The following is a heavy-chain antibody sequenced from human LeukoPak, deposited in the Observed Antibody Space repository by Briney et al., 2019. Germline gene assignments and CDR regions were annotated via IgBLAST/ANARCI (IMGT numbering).Heavy chain of an antibody. J-gene: IGHJ3*02. CDR1: GFTFSSYA. CDR2: ISYDGSNK. D-gene: IGHD6-13*01. V-gene: IGHV3-30-3*01. CDR3: ANLVAAARAFDI. Sequence: GGSLRLSCAASGFTFSSYAMHWVRQAPGKGPEWVAVISYDGSNKYYADSVKGRFTISRDNSKNTLYLQMNSLRAEDTAVYYCANLVAAARAFDIWGQGTMVTVSS.